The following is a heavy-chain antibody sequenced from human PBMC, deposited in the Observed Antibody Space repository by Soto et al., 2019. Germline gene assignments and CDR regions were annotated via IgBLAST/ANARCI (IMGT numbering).Heavy chain of an antibody. J-gene: IGHJ6*02. Sequence: GGSLRLSCAAAGFTFSSSGMHWVRQAPGKGLEWVAVISYDGSNKYYADSVKGRFTISRDNSKNTLYLQMNSLRAEDTAVYYCAKASGGGYDFWGGYYSYYYYGMDVRGQWPTGTVSS. CDR2: ISYDGSNK. V-gene: IGHV3-30*18. CDR1: GFTFSSSG. D-gene: IGHD3-3*01. CDR3: AKASGGGYDFWGGYYSYYYYGMDV.